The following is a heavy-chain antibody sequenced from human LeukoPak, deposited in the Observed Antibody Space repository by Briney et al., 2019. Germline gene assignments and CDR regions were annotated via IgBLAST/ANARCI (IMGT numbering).Heavy chain of an antibody. CDR2: ISAYNGNT. CDR3: ARLCSSTSCYPHYYYGTDV. CDR1: GYTFTSYG. D-gene: IGHD2-2*01. Sequence: ASVKVSCKASGYTFTSYGISWVRQAPGQGLEWMGWISAYNGNTNYAQKLQGRVTMTTDTSTSTAYMELRSLRSDDTAVYYCARLCSSTSCYPHYYYGTDVWGKGTTVTVSS. J-gene: IGHJ6*04. V-gene: IGHV1-18*04.